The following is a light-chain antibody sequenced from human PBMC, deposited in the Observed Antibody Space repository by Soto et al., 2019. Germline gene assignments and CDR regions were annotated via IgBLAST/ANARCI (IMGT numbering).Light chain of an antibody. CDR3: QHYNNWPLWT. V-gene: IGKV3-15*01. CDR2: GAS. J-gene: IGKJ1*01. CDR1: QSVSRN. Sequence: EIVMTQSPATLSVSPGERVTLSCRASQSVSRNLAWYQQKPGQAPRLLIFGASTRATGIPARFSGSGSGTEFTLTISSLQSEDFAVHYCQHYNNWPLWTFGQGTKVEIK.